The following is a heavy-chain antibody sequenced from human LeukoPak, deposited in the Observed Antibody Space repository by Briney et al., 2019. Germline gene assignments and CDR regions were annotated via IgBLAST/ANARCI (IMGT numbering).Heavy chain of an antibody. CDR1: GFTFSSYA. CDR2: ISYDGSNK. CDR3: ARDRYDSSGSWRGYFDY. Sequence: GGSLRLSCAASGFTFSSYAMHWVRQAPGKGLEWVAVISYDGSNKYYADSVKGQFTISRDNSKNTLYLQMNSLRAEDTAVYYCARDRYDSSGSWRGYFDYWGQGTLVTVSS. D-gene: IGHD3-22*01. J-gene: IGHJ4*02. V-gene: IGHV3-30*01.